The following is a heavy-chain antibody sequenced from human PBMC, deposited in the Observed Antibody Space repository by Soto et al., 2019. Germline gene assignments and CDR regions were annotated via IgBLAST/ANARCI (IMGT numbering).Heavy chain of an antibody. V-gene: IGHV3-30-3*01. Sequence: QVQLVESGGGVVQPGRSLRLSCAASGFTFSSYAMHWVRQAPGKGLEWVAVISYDGSNKYYADSVKGRFTISRDNSKNTLYLQLNSLRVEDTAVYYCARGGILGDIVVVVAASAFDIWGQGTMVTVSS. J-gene: IGHJ3*02. CDR2: ISYDGSNK. CDR1: GFTFSSYA. D-gene: IGHD2-15*01. CDR3: ARGGILGDIVVVVAASAFDI.